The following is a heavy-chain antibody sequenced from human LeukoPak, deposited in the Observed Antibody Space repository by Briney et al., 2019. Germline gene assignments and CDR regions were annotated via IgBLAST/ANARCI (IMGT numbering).Heavy chain of an antibody. CDR2: ISSSSSYI. J-gene: IGHJ6*03. Sequence: GGSLRLSCAASGFTFSSYSMNWVRQAPGKGLEWVSSISSSSSYIYYADSVKGRFTISRDNAKNSLYLQMNSLRAEDTAVYYCARGLQYTPIYYYYMDVWGKGTTVTVSS. D-gene: IGHD5-24*01. V-gene: IGHV3-21*01. CDR1: GFTFSSYS. CDR3: ARGLQYTPIYYYYMDV.